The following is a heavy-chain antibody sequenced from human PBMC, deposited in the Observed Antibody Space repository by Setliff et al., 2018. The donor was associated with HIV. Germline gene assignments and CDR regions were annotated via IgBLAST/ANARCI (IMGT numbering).Heavy chain of an antibody. V-gene: IGHV3-23*03. D-gene: IGHD3-10*01. CDR2: IFSGGDST. CDR1: GFTFSSYA. J-gene: IGHJ4*02. CDR3: ARYVRPPYYFDY. Sequence: GSLRLSCAASGFTFSSYAMTWVRQAPGKGVEWVSVIFSGGDSTYYADSVKGRFIISRDNSKNTLYLQMNSLRAEDTAVYFCARYVRPPYYFDYWGQGALVT.